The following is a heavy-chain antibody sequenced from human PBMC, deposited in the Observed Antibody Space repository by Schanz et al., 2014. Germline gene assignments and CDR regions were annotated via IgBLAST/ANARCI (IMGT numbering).Heavy chain of an antibody. D-gene: IGHD4-17*01. V-gene: IGHV3-30*02. CDR2: IRNDGNNK. Sequence: QVQLVESGGGVVQPGGSLRLSCAASGFTFSFSGMQWVRQAPGKGLEWVAFIRNDGNNKYYADSVKGRFTISRDNSKNPLYLQMSSLRGEDTAVYYCAKAPYADYGYFHHWGQGTLVTVSS. CDR3: AKAPYADYGYFHH. CDR1: GFTFSFSG. J-gene: IGHJ4*02.